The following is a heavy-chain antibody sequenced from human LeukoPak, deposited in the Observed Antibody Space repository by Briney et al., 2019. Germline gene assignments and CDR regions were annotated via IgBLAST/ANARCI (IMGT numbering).Heavy chain of an antibody. CDR3: AGSSARPLDY. CDR2: IYYSGST. Sequence: SETLSLTCTVSGGSVSSGSYYWGWIRQPPGKGLEWVGYIYYSGSTNYNPSLRSRVTISVDTSKTQFSLKLSSLTAADPAVYYCAGSSARPLDYWGQATLVTVSS. CDR1: GGSVSSGSYY. J-gene: IGHJ4*02. V-gene: IGHV4-61*01. D-gene: IGHD1-26*01.